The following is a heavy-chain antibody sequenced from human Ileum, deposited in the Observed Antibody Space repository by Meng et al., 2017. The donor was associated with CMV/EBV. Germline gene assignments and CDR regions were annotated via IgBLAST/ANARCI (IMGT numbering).Heavy chain of an antibody. CDR2: ISYDGSNK. J-gene: IGHJ6*02. CDR1: GYSISSGY. CDR3: ARGRYYYNGMDV. V-gene: IGHV3-30*03. Sequence: LSLTCIVSGYSISSGYYWGWVRQAPGKGLEWVAVISYDGSNKYYADSVKGRFTISRDNSKNTLYLQMNSLRAEDTAVYYCARGRYYYNGMDVWGQGTTVTVSS.